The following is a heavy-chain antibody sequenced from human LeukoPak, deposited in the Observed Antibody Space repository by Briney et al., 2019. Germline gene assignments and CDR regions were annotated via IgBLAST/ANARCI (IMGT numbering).Heavy chain of an antibody. J-gene: IGHJ4*02. V-gene: IGHV1-2*02. CDR1: GYTFTGYY. Sequence: GASVKVSCKASGYTFTGYYMHWVRQAPGQGLEWMGWINPNSGGTNYAQKFQGRVTMTRDTSISTAYMELSRLRSDDTAVYYCARKEYSSSSYPFYYWGQGTLVTVSS. D-gene: IGHD6-6*01. CDR2: INPNSGGT. CDR3: ARKEYSSSSYPFYY.